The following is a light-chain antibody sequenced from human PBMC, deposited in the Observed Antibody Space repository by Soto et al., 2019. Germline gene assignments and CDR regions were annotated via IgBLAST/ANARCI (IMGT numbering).Light chain of an antibody. V-gene: IGKV3-20*01. CDR3: QQYGSSPRT. J-gene: IGKJ1*01. CDR1: QSISNDH. CDR2: GTY. Sequence: EIVLTQSPATLSLSPAERATLSCRASQSISNDHLAWYQQKPGQDHRLIIYGTYSRATGITDRFSGSGSGTDFTLTIRRMEPEDFAVYYCQQYGSSPRTFGQGTKVDIK.